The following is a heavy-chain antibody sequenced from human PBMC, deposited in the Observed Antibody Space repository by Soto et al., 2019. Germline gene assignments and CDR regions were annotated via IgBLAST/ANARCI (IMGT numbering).Heavy chain of an antibody. V-gene: IGHV3-11*01. CDR3: ASDPYYYASGY. D-gene: IGHD3-10*01. J-gene: IGHJ4*02. CDR2: ISGSGNTI. Sequence: QVQLVESGGGLVKPGGSVRRSCAASGFTFSDYYMTWIRQPPGKGLEWLSYISGSGNTIYYADSVKGRFTVSRDNARNTLYLQTNSLRAEDTAFYYCASDPYYYASGYWGQGTLVTVSS. CDR1: GFTFSDYY.